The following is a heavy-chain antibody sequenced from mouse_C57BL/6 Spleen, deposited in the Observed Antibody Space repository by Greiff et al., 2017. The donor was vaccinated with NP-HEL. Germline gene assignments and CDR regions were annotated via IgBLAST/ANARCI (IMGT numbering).Heavy chain of an antibody. D-gene: IGHD2-1*01. J-gene: IGHJ2*01. CDR2: IHPNSGST. CDR3: ARTLYYGNYPYFDY. CDR1: GYTFTSYW. Sequence: VQLQQPGAELVKPGASVKLSCKASGYTFTSYWMHWVKQRPGQGLEWIGMIHPNSGSTNYNEKFKSKATLTVDKSSSTAYMQLSSLTSEDSAVYYCARTLYYGNYPYFDYWGQGTTLTVSS. V-gene: IGHV1-64*01.